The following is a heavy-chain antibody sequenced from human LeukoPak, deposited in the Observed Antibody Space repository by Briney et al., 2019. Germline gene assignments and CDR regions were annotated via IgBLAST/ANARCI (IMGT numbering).Heavy chain of an antibody. J-gene: IGHJ3*02. CDR1: GGSISSSSYY. D-gene: IGHD4-4*01. CDR3: ARGRPVTNAFDI. Sequence: SETLSLTCTVSGGSISSSSYYWGWIRQPPGKGLEWIGSIYYSGSTYYNPSLKSRVTISVDTSKNQFSLKLSSVTAADTAVYYCARGRPVTNAFDIWGQGTMVTVSS. CDR2: IYYSGST. V-gene: IGHV4-39*01.